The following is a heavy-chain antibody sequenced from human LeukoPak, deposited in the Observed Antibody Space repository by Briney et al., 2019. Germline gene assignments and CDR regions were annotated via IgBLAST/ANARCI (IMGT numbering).Heavy chain of an antibody. J-gene: IGHJ6*02. CDR2: IIPILGIA. D-gene: IGHD5-12*01. Sequence: ASVTVSCTDSGGTFSSYAISWMRQAPGQGVEWMGRIIPILGIANYAQKFQGRVTITADKSTSTAYMELSSLRSEDTAVYYCARVRTSDIVATKLWKWYYYGMDVWGQGTTVTVSS. V-gene: IGHV1-69*04. CDR1: GGTFSSYA. CDR3: ARVRTSDIVATKLWKWYYYGMDV.